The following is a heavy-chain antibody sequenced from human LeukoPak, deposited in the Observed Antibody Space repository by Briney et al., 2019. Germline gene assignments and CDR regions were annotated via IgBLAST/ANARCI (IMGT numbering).Heavy chain of an antibody. CDR1: GXSISSSSNY. D-gene: IGHD6-13*01. J-gene: IGHJ6*02. CDR2: IYYSGST. V-gene: IGHV4-39*01. Sequence: SETLSLTWTVSGXSISSSSNYWGWIRQPPGKGREWIGSIYYSGSTYYNPSLKSRVTISVDTSKNQFSLKLSSVTAADTAVYYCARPISSSWTLSSPYYYGMDVWGQGTTVTVSS. CDR3: ARPISSSWTLSSPYYYGMDV.